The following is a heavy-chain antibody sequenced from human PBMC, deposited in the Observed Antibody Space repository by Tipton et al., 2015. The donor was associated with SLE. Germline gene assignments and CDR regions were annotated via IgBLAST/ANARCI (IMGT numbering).Heavy chain of an antibody. Sequence: SGFTFSSYGMHWVRQAPGKGLEWVAFIRYDGSNKYYADSVKGRFTISRDNSKNTLYLQMNSLRAEDTAVYYCAKEPSPWGLVAVVEDYWGQGTLVTVSS. D-gene: IGHD6-19*01. J-gene: IGHJ4*02. CDR2: IRYDGSNK. CDR3: AKEPSPWGLVAVVEDY. CDR1: GFTFSSYG. V-gene: IGHV3-30*02.